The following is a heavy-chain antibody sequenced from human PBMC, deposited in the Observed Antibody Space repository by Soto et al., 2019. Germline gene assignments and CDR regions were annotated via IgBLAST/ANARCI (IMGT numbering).Heavy chain of an antibody. Sequence: SETLSLTCAVCGGSFSGYYWSWIRQPPGQGLEWNGEVNHSGSTNYNPSLKSRVTISVDTSKNQFSLKLSSVTAADTAVYYCARGARIILLWFGERWFDPWGQGTLVTVSS. CDR1: GGSFSGYY. V-gene: IGHV4-34*01. D-gene: IGHD3-10*01. J-gene: IGHJ5*02. CDR3: ARGARIILLWFGERWFDP. CDR2: VNHSGST.